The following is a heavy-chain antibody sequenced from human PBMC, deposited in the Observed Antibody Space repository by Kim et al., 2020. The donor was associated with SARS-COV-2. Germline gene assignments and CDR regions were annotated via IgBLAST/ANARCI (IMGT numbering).Heavy chain of an antibody. CDR3: ARDSYCSGGSCYSGPLL. Sequence: VKGRFTISRDNSKNTLYLQMNSLRAEDTAVYYCARDSYCSGGSCYSGPLLWGQGTLVTVSS. V-gene: IGHV3-30*01. J-gene: IGHJ4*02. D-gene: IGHD2-15*01.